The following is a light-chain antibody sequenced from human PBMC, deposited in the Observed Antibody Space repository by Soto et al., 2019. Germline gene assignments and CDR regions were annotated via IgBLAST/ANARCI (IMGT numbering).Light chain of an antibody. CDR1: SSDVGGYNY. J-gene: IGLJ3*02. Sequence: QSALTQPASVSGSPGQSVTISCTGTSSDVGGYNYVSWYQQHPGKAPKLVIYGVNYRPSGVSARVSGSKFQNTASLTISGLQAEDEADYYCSSYRSGSVVLFGGGTQVTVL. V-gene: IGLV2-14*01. CDR3: SSYRSGSVVL. CDR2: GVN.